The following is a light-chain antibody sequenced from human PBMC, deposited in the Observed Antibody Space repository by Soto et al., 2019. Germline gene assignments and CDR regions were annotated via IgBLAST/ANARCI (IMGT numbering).Light chain of an antibody. CDR2: GAS. CDR1: QSVSSSY. Sequence: EIVLTQSPGTLSLSPGERATLSCRASQSVSSSYLAWYQQKPGQAPSLLMYGASSRATGIPERFSGTGSGTDFTLTISRLEPEDFAVYYCQRYGSSPRTFGQGTKVDIK. J-gene: IGKJ1*01. CDR3: QRYGSSPRT. V-gene: IGKV3-20*01.